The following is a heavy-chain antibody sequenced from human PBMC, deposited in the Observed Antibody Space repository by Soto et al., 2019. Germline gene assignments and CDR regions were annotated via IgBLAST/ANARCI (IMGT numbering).Heavy chain of an antibody. CDR1: GLTFSSYA. J-gene: IGHJ4*02. Sequence: GGSLRLSCADSGLTFSSYAMSWVRQAPGKGLEWVSAISGSGGSTYYADSVKGRFTISRDNSKNTLYLQMNSLRAEDTAVYYCAKGSYYYDSSGLDYWGQGTLVTVSS. V-gene: IGHV3-23*01. CDR3: AKGSYYYDSSGLDY. D-gene: IGHD3-22*01. CDR2: ISGSGGST.